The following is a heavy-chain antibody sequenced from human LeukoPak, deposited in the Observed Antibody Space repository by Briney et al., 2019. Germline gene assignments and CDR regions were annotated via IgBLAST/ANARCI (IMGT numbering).Heavy chain of an antibody. Sequence: GGSLRLSCAASGFAFSSYWMHWVRQAPGKGLVWVSRINSDGSSTSYADSVKGRFTISRDNAKNTLYLQMNSLRAEDTAVYYCAREDRIQNYYYYMDVWGKGTTVTVSS. CDR3: AREDRIQNYYYYMDV. J-gene: IGHJ6*03. CDR2: INSDGSST. CDR1: GFAFSSYW. V-gene: IGHV3-74*01.